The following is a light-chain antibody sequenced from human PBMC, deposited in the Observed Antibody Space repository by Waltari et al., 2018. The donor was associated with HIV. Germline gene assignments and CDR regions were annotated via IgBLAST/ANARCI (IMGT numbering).Light chain of an antibody. J-gene: IGKJ3*01. CDR1: QGISSA. CDR3: QQFNNYPLT. Sequence: TQLAQSPSSLPASVGDIVTIPCRASQGISSALAWYQQRPGKPPKLLIYDASKLESGVPSRFSGSGSGTDFSLTISGLQAEDFATYYCQQFNNYPLTFGPGTKVDV. CDR2: DAS. V-gene: IGKV1D-13*01.